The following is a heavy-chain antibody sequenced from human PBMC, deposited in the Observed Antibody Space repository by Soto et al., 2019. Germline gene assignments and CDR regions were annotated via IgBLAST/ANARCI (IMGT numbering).Heavy chain of an antibody. D-gene: IGHD3-22*01. J-gene: IGHJ4*02. CDR1: GFTFSNYW. CDR2: IKQDGSHK. V-gene: IGHV3-7*01. CDR3: ARGSSVYDSSGYAFDF. Sequence: GSLSISCAASGFTFSNYWMSWVRQAPGKGLEWVANIKQDGSHKFYVDSVKGRFTMSRDNAENSLYLQMSSLRAEDTAVYYCARGSSVYDSSGYAFDFRGQGSLVTVSS.